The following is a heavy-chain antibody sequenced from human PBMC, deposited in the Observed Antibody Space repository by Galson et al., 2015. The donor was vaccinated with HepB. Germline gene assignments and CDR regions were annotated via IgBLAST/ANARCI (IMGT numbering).Heavy chain of an antibody. D-gene: IGHD1-26*01. J-gene: IGHJ3*02. V-gene: IGHV3-33*01. CDR1: GFTFSSYG. Sequence: SLRLSCAASGFTFSSYGMHWVRQAPGKGLEWVAVILYDGSDKYYADSVKGRFTISRDNSKNTLYLQMNSLRAEDTAVYYCARVGATEHGAFDIWGQGTMVTVSS. CDR3: ARVGATEHGAFDI. CDR2: ILYDGSDK.